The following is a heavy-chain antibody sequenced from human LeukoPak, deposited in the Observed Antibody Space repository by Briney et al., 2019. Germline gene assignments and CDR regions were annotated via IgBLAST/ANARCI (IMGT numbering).Heavy chain of an antibody. D-gene: IGHD3-22*01. CDR2: IYHSGST. J-gene: IGHJ4*02. V-gene: IGHV4-59*06. CDR1: GGSISTYY. Sequence: SETLSLTCTVSGGSISTYYWNWIRQPPGKGLEWIGYIYHSGSTYYNPSLKSRVTISVDTSKNQFSLKLSSVTAADTAVYYCARSPHDSSGYYHYWGQGTLVTVSS. CDR3: ARSPHDSSGYYHY.